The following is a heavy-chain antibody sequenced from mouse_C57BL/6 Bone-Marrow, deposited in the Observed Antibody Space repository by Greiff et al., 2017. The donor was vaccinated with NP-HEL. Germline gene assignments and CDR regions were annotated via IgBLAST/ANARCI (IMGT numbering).Heavy chain of an antibody. CDR3: ARHEGPPYYGSSFYFDY. D-gene: IGHD1-1*01. CDR1: GYTFTEYT. J-gene: IGHJ2*01. CDR2: FYPGSGSI. Sequence: QVQLKESGAELVKPGASVKLSCKASGYTFTEYTIHWVKQRSGQGLEWIGWFYPGSGSIKYNEKFKDKATLTADKSSSTVYMELSRLTSEDSAVYFCARHEGPPYYGSSFYFDYWGQGTTLTVSS. V-gene: IGHV1-62-2*01.